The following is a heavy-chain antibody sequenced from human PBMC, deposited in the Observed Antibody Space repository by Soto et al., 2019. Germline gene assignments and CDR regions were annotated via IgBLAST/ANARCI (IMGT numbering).Heavy chain of an antibody. CDR3: ASGTTTSAFSAMEV. CDR1: GFTFSYHA. D-gene: IGHD1-1*01. J-gene: IGHJ6*02. CDR2: ISYDGDTK. V-gene: IGHV3-30-3*01. Sequence: QVQLVESGGGVVQPGRSLRLSCADSGFTFSYHALNWFRQASGKGLEWVAVISYDGDTKYIAESVKGRFTISRDDSKHTVSLQMNSLRAENTATYFCASGTTTSAFSAMEVWGQGTTVPVSS.